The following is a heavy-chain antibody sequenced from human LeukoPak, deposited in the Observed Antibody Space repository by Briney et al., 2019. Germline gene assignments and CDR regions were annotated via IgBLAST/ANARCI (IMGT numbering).Heavy chain of an antibody. D-gene: IGHD3-10*01. Sequence: SETLSLTCTVSGGSISSYYWSWIRQPPGKGLEWIGYIYYSGSTNYNPSLKSRVTISVDTSKNQFSLKLSSVTAADTAVYYCARAVKQFRDDAFDIWGQGTMVTASS. V-gene: IGHV4-59*01. CDR3: ARAVKQFRDDAFDI. CDR1: GGSISSYY. CDR2: IYYSGST. J-gene: IGHJ3*02.